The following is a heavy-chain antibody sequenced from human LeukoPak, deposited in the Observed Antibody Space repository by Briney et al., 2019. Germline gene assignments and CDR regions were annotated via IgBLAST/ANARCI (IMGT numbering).Heavy chain of an antibody. Sequence: SETLSLTCAVYGGSFSGYYWSWIRQPPGKGLEWIGEINHSGSTNYNPSRKSRVTISVETSKTQFYLQLRSVTAADTAVYYCVRTFYDYVWGSYRPSFDYWGQGTLVTVSS. CDR2: INHSGST. CDR3: VRTFYDYVWGSYRPSFDY. V-gene: IGHV4-34*01. CDR1: GGSFSGYY. D-gene: IGHD3-16*02. J-gene: IGHJ4*02.